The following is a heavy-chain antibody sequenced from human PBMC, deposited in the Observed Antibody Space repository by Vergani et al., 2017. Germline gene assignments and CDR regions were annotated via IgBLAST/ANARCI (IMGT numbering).Heavy chain of an antibody. D-gene: IGHD3-3*01. CDR2: MNPNSGNT. V-gene: IGHV1-8*01. J-gene: IGHJ6*02. CDR1: GYTFTSYD. CDR3: ARVTSPYDFWSGYYPTGYYYYGMDV. Sequence: QVQLVQSGAEVKKPGASVKVSCKASGYTFTSYDINWVRQATGQGLEWMGWMNPNSGNTGYAQKFQGRVTMTRNTSISTAYMELSSLRSEDTAVYYCARVTSPYDFWSGYYPTGYYYYGMDVWGQGTTVTVSS.